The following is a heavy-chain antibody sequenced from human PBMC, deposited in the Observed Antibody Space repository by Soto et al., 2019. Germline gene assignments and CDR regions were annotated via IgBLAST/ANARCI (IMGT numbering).Heavy chain of an antibody. CDR2: IYLGESDT. CDR3: ARDHWARSAGEGGDY. V-gene: IGHV5-51*01. D-gene: IGHD7-27*01. J-gene: IGHJ4*02. CDR1: GYTLYRYW. Sequence: GESLKISCKGPGYTLYRYWVGWVRQKPGKGLEWMGMIYLGESDTRYSPSFEGQVTISADESITSAYLQWTSLKASDTAMYYCARDHWARSAGEGGDYWGQGTPVTVSS.